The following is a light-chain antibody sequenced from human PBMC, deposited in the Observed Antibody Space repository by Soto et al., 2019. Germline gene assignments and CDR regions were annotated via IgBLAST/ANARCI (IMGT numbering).Light chain of an antibody. Sequence: EILMTQSPATLSLSPGESATLSCRASQSVSSFLAWYQQKPGQAPRLLMYDASSRATGIPARFSGSGSGTDFTLTISSLEPEDFGVYYCQQRSNWPSTFGGGTKVEIK. J-gene: IGKJ4*01. CDR3: QQRSNWPST. V-gene: IGKV3-11*01. CDR2: DAS. CDR1: QSVSSF.